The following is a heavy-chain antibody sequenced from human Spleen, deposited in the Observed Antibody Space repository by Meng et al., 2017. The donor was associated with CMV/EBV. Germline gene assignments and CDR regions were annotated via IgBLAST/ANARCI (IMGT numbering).Heavy chain of an antibody. CDR2: ISTSGSSI. V-gene: IGHV3-48*03. CDR3: ARGSEGVPAAIDY. D-gene: IGHD2-2*01. CDR1: GFTFSSYE. Sequence: GGSLRLSCAASGFTFSSYEMNWVRQAPGKGLEWVSYISTSGSSIYYADSVKGRFTISRDNAKNSLYLQMNSLRAEDTAVYYCARGSEGVPAAIDYWGQGTLVTVSS. J-gene: IGHJ4*02.